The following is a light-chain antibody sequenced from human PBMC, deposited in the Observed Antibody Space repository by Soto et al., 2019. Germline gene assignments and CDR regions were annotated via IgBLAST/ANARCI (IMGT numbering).Light chain of an antibody. CDR2: DVS. CDR1: SSDVGGYNY. J-gene: IGLJ1*01. V-gene: IGLV2-14*01. CDR3: SSYTSSSTLEAV. Sequence: QSVLTHPASVSGSPGQSITISCTGTSSDVGGYNYVSWYQQHPGKAPKLMIYDVSNRPSGVSNRFSGSKSGNTASLTISGLQAEDEADYYCSSYTSSSTLEAVFGTGTKLTVL.